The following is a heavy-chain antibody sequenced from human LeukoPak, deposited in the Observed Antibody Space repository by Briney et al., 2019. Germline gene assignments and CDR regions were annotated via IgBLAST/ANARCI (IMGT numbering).Heavy chain of an antibody. Sequence: GGSLRLSCAASGFTVSSNYMSWVRQAPGKGLEWVSVIYSGGSTYYADSVKGRFTISRDNSKNTLYLQMNSLRAEDTAVYYCARAAFCSSTSCYGSFYYYYYGMDVWGQGTTVTVSS. J-gene: IGHJ6*02. CDR3: ARAAFCSSTSCYGSFYYYYYGMDV. V-gene: IGHV3-53*01. CDR1: GFTVSSNY. D-gene: IGHD2-2*01. CDR2: IYSGGST.